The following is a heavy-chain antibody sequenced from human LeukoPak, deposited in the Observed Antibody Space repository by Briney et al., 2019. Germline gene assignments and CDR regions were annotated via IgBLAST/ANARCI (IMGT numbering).Heavy chain of an antibody. V-gene: IGHV1-18*04. CDR3: ARYFCSSTSCYSPAYYYYGMDV. CDR1: GYTFTGYY. CDR2: ISAYNGNT. Sequence: ASVKVSCKASGYTFTGYYMHWVRQAPGQGLEWMGWISAYNGNTNYAQKLQGRVTMTTDTSTSTAYMELRSLRSDDTAVYYCARYFCSSTSCYSPAYYYYGMDVWGQGTTVTVSS. D-gene: IGHD2-2*02. J-gene: IGHJ6*02.